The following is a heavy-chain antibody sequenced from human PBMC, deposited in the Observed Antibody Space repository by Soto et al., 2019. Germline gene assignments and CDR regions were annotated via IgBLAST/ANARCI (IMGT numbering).Heavy chain of an antibody. D-gene: IGHD1-26*01. CDR1: GFTFSSYG. CDR3: AKEDSGSLFDY. CDR2: ISYDGSNK. J-gene: IGHJ4*02. V-gene: IGHV3-30*18. Sequence: GGSLRLSCAASGFTFSSYGMHWVRQAPGKGLEWVAVISYDGSNKYYADSVKGRFTISRDNSKNTLYLQMNSLRAEDTAVYYCAKEDSGSLFDYWGQGTLVTVSS.